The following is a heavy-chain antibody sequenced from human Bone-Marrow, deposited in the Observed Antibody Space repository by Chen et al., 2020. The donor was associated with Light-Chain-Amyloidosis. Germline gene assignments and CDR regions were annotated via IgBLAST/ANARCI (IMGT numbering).Heavy chain of an antibody. CDR3: ARDMSPGIAVSGPYGMDV. V-gene: IGHV1-2*02. CDR1: GYTFTGYY. J-gene: IGHJ6*02. Sequence: QVQLVQAGAELRKPGASVKVSCKASGYTFTGYYIHWVRQAPGQGLEWVGWVNPNKGAINDAQKFQDRVSMTRHTTVSTVYMELSRLTSDDTAAYFCARDMSPGIAVSGPYGMDVWGHGTTVTVSS. D-gene: IGHD6-19*01. CDR2: VNPNKGAI.